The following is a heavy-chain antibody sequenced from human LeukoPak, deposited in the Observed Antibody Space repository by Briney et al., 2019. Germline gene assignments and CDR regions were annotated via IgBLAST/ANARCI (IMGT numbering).Heavy chain of an antibody. D-gene: IGHD5-24*01. CDR2: INSDWSST. CDR1: GFTFSSYW. V-gene: IGHV3-74*01. CDR3: ARGDGFHYFDY. Sequence: GGSLRLSCAASGFTFSSYWMHWVRQVPGKGLVWVSRINSDWSSTRYADSVKGRFTISRDNAKNTLYLQMSSLRDEDTAVYYCARGDGFHYFDYWGQGALVTVSS. J-gene: IGHJ4*02.